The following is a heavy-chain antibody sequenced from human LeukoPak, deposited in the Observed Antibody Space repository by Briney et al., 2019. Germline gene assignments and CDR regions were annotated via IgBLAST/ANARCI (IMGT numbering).Heavy chain of an antibody. D-gene: IGHD1-26*01. V-gene: IGHV3-74*03. CDR3: ASEGVVGGAAHFDY. Sequence: GGSLRLSCAASGLTLSAYWMYWVRQGPGKGPGWVSFINNDGSDTKYADSVKGRFTVSRDNAENTLYLQMNSLRVEDTAVYYCASEGVVGGAAHFDYWGQGTLVTVSS. CDR1: GLTLSAYW. CDR2: INNDGSDT. J-gene: IGHJ4*02.